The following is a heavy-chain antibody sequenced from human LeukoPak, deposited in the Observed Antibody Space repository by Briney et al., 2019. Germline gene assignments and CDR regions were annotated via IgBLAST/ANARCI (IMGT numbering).Heavy chain of an antibody. Sequence: SETLSLTCAVYGVSLRGYYWSWIRQSPEKGLEWMGEISHEGDSIYNPSLKSRLTLSVDMSKDQFSLNLRSVNAADTAVYYCARGRNYVSDYYFDVWGKGTTVIVSS. CDR2: ISHEGDS. CDR1: GVSLRGYY. CDR3: ARGRNYVSDYYFDV. J-gene: IGHJ6*03. V-gene: IGHV4-34*01. D-gene: IGHD3-16*01.